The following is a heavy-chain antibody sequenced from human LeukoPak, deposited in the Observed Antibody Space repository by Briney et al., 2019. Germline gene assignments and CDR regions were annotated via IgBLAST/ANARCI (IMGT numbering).Heavy chain of an antibody. V-gene: IGHV1-3*01. CDR3: GKSAPSGFDP. Sequence: ASVKVSCKASGYTFITYAIHWVRQAPGRSLEWMGRINAGNGDAKYSRNFHDRITITRDTSASTVYMELTSLRSEDTAVYYCGKSAPSGFDPWGQGTLVTVSS. CDR2: INAGNGDA. CDR1: GYTFITYA. J-gene: IGHJ5*02.